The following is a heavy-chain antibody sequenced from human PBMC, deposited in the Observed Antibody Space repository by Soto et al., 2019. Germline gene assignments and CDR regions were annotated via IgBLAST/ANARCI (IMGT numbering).Heavy chain of an antibody. D-gene: IGHD6-13*01. CDR3: AHRSSGSSSWTQDNWFDP. CDR1: GFSLSTSGVG. CDR2: IYWDDDK. Sequence: SGPTLVNPTQTLTLTCTFSGFSLSTSGVGVVWIRQPPGKALEWLALIYWDDDKRYSPSLKSRLTITKDTSKNQVVLTMTNMDPVDTDTYYCAHRSSGSSSWTQDNWFDPWGQGTLVTVSS. V-gene: IGHV2-5*02. J-gene: IGHJ5*02.